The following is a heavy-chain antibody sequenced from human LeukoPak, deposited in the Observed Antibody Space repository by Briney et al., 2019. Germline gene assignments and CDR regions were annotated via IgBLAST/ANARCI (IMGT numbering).Heavy chain of an antibody. CDR3: AKDHYWSIDY. CDR2: IKGDGIST. Sequence: GGSLRLSCAASGFTFSNAWMNWVRHAPGQGLVWVSRIKGDGISTNYADSVKGRFTISRDIAKNTLYLQMNSLRAEDTGVYYCAKDHYWSIDYWGRGTLVTVSS. D-gene: IGHD3-3*01. J-gene: IGHJ4*02. V-gene: IGHV3-74*01. CDR1: GFTFSNAW.